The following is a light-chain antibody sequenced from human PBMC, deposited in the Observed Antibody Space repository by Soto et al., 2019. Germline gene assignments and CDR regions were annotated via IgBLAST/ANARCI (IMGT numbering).Light chain of an antibody. Sequence: EIVLTQSSGSLSLSRGERATLSCMASQSVSNNYLAWYQQKPGQAPRLLIYGASNRATGIPDRFSGSGSGTDFTLTISRLEPEDFAVYYCQQYGSSGTFGQGTKV. V-gene: IGKV3-20*01. CDR1: QSVSNNY. CDR2: GAS. CDR3: QQYGSSGT. J-gene: IGKJ1*01.